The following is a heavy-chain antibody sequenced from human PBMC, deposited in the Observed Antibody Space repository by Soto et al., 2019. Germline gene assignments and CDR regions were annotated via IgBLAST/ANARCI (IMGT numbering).Heavy chain of an antibody. J-gene: IGHJ6*02. CDR1: GYSFTSYW. V-gene: IGHV5-10-1*01. CDR3: ASGHIVVVPAAIPPDYYYYYYGMDV. D-gene: IGHD2-2*01. Sequence: PGESLKISCKGSGYSFTSYWISWVRQMPGKGLGWMGRIDPSDSYTNYSPSFQGHVTISADKSISTAYLQWSSLKASDTAMYYCASGHIVVVPAAIPPDYYYYYYGMDVWGQGTTVTVSS. CDR2: IDPSDSYT.